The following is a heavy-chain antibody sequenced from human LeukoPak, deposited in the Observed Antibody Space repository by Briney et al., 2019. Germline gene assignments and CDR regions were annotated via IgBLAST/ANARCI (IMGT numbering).Heavy chain of an antibody. CDR2: VYHSGST. D-gene: IGHD2-21*02. Sequence: PSETLSLTCAVSGGSISSSYWWSWVRQPPGKGLEWIGEVYHSGSTNYNPSLKSRVTISVDKTRNQFSLKLSSVTAADTAVYYCAGAYCGGDCYSGRTFDIWGQGTMVTVSS. CDR1: GGSISSSYW. CDR3: AGAYCGGDCYSGRTFDI. J-gene: IGHJ3*02. V-gene: IGHV4-4*02.